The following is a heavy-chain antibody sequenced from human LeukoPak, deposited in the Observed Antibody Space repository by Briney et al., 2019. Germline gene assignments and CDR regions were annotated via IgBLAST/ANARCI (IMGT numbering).Heavy chain of an antibody. J-gene: IGHJ6*03. CDR2: ISGNGVDT. D-gene: IGHD2-15*01. V-gene: IGHV3-23*01. Sequence: GGSLRLSCAASGFTFSSKSMTWVRQAPGKGLEWVSAISGNGVDTFYADSVKGRFTISRDNSKNTLYLQMNSLRAEDTAIYYCAKNGDRGAYCTGGTCYPYFYYYMDVWGKGTTVTI. CDR1: GFTFSSKS. CDR3: AKNGDRGAYCTGGTCYPYFYYYMDV.